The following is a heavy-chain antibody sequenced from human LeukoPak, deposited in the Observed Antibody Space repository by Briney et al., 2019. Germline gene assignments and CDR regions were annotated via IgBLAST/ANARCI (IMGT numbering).Heavy chain of an antibody. CDR2: ISGSDGNT. CDR3: AREDSNGYYDY. D-gene: IGHD3-22*01. J-gene: IGHJ4*02. Sequence: GGSLRLSCTASGFTLSTYAMNWVRQAPGKGLGWVSAISGSDGNTYYADSVKGRFTMSRDNSKNTVYLQMNSLRAEDTAVYYCAREDSNGYYDYWGQGTLVTVPS. V-gene: IGHV3-23*01. CDR1: GFTLSTYA.